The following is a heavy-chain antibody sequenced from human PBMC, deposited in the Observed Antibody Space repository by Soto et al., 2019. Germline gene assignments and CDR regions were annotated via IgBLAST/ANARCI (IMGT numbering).Heavy chain of an antibody. Sequence: SETLSLTCTVSGGSVSGVDYFWSWIRQSPGKGLEWIGYIYYTGITLLNPSLKSRLTMAVDTSKNQFSLKLSSVTAADTAVYYCARSDCSGGSCYRYNWFDPWGQGTLVTVSS. CDR1: GGSVSGVDYF. V-gene: IGHV4-30-4*01. CDR3: ARSDCSGGSCYRYNWFDP. CDR2: IYYTGIT. D-gene: IGHD2-15*01. J-gene: IGHJ5*02.